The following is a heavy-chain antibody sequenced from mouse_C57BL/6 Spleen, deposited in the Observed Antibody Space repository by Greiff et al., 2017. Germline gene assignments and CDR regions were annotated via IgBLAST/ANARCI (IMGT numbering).Heavy chain of an antibody. J-gene: IGHJ3*01. CDR1: GFTFSSYG. CDR2: ISSGGSYT. V-gene: IGHV5-6*01. D-gene: IGHD4-1*02. CDR3: ASPTGTGGFAY. Sequence: EVQGVESGGDLVKPGGSLKLSCAASGFTFSSYGMSWVRQTPDKRLEWVATISSGGSYTYYPASVKGRFTISRDNAKNTLYLQMSSLKSEDTAMYYCASPTGTGGFAYWGQGTLVTVSA.